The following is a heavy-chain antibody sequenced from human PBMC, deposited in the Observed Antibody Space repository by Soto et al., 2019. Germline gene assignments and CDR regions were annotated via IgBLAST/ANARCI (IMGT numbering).Heavy chain of an antibody. D-gene: IGHD5-18*01. Sequence: QVQLVQSGAEVRRPGSSVMVSCKSSGGIFRSNAINWVRQAPGQGLEWMGAIIPQFPTPYFAQKFQGRVTITADESTSTASMALNSLRSDDTAVYFCARDAADTPMVYWGQGTLLTVSS. V-gene: IGHV1-69*01. CDR3: ARDAADTPMVY. CDR2: IIPQFPTP. J-gene: IGHJ4*02. CDR1: GGIFRSNA.